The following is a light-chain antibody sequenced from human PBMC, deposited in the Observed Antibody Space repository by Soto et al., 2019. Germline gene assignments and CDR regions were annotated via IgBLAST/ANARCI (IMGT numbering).Light chain of an antibody. Sequence: DIQMTQSPSTLSGSVGDRVTITCRASQSFSGTLAWYQQKPRKAPKLLIYDASSLERGVASRFSGSGSGTEFTLTISSLQPDDFATYYCQQYDTYSRTFGQGTKVDI. CDR2: DAS. V-gene: IGKV1-5*01. CDR3: QQYDTYSRT. J-gene: IGKJ1*01. CDR1: QSFSGT.